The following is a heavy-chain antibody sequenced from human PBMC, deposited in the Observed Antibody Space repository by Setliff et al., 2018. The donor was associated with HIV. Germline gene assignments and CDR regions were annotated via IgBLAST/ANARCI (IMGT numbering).Heavy chain of an antibody. D-gene: IGHD6-13*01. J-gene: IGHJ3*02. Sequence: ALRLSCAASGFNFSSYGMHWVRQAPGNGLEWVAFIRYAGSNKYYADSVNGRFTISRDNSKNTLYLQMNSPRAEDTAVYYCAKEGMGAAAGLDAFDIWGQGTMVTVSS. CDR2: IRYAGSNK. V-gene: IGHV3-30*02. CDR3: AKEGMGAAAGLDAFDI. CDR1: GFNFSSYG.